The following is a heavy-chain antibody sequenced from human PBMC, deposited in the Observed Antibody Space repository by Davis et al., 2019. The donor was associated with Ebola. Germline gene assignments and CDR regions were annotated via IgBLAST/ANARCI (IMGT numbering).Heavy chain of an antibody. Sequence: GESLKISCKGSGYSFTTYWIGWVRQMPGKGLEWMGIIYPGDSDTRYSPSFQGQVTISADKSISTAYLQWSSLKASDTAMYYCARGYCSSTSCYSRGDYWGQGTLVTVSS. V-gene: IGHV5-51*01. D-gene: IGHD2-2*02. CDR1: GYSFTTYW. CDR3: ARGYCSSTSCYSRGDY. CDR2: IYPGDSDT. J-gene: IGHJ4*02.